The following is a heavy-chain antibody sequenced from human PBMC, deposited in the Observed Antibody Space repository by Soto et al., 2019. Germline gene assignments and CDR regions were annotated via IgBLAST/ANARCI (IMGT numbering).Heavy chain of an antibody. CDR2: ISGSGGST. V-gene: IGHV3-23*01. CDR1: GFTFSSYA. D-gene: IGHD5-18*01. J-gene: IGHJ4*02. Sequence: EVQLFESGGGLVQPGGSLRLSCAASGFTFSSYAMSWVRQAPGKGLEWVSAISGSGGSTYYADSVKGRFTMSRDNSKNVLYLQMDSLTAEDTALYYCAKDQSQLWFDRLGYWGQGNLVTVSS. CDR3: AKDQSQLWFDRLGY.